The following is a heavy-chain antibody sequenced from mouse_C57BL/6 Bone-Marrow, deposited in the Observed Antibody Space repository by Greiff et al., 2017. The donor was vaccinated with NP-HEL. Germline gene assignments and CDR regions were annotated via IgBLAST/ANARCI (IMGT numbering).Heavy chain of an antibody. D-gene: IGHD1-1*01. CDR1: GYTFTSYW. Sequence: QVQLKQPGAELVKPGASVKMSCKASGYTFTSYWITWVKQRPGQGLEWIGDIYPGSGSTNYNEKFKSKATLTVDTSSSTAYMQLSSLTSEDSAVYYCAHHYYGSSWFAYWGQGTLVTVSA. CDR2: IYPGSGST. CDR3: AHHYYGSSWFAY. J-gene: IGHJ3*01. V-gene: IGHV1-55*01.